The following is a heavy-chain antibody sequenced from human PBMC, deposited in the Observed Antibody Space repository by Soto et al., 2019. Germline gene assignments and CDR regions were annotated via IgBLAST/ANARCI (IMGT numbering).Heavy chain of an antibody. CDR1: GGTFNNYA. CDR3: ARDTRAITRVRGAIPYYIYHMDV. CDR2: IIPAFGTP. V-gene: IGHV1-69*01. D-gene: IGHD3-10*01. J-gene: IGHJ6*02. Sequence: QVQLAQSGAEVKKRGSSVKVSCRVSGGTFNNYAISWVRQAPGEGLEWMGGIIPAFGTPKYAQRFQDRVTISADVYAATAYMELTSLRSDDTAVYYCARDTRAITRVRGAIPYYIYHMDVWGPGTTVAVSS.